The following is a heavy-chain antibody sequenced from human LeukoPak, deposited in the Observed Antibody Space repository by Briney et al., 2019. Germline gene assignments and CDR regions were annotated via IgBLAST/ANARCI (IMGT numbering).Heavy chain of an antibody. V-gene: IGHV3-23*01. CDR3: AKLADFWSGYYSSFYYYYMDV. J-gene: IGHJ6*03. D-gene: IGHD3-3*01. CDR1: GFTFRSYA. CDR2: IGGSGSSA. Sequence: PGGSLRLSCVGTGFTFRSYAMTWIRRAPGRGVGWGADIGGSGSSAFYADFVKGRFTISRDNAKSTLYVEMHSLRVEDTAVYCCAKLADFWSGYYSSFYYYYMDVWGKGAAVTVSS.